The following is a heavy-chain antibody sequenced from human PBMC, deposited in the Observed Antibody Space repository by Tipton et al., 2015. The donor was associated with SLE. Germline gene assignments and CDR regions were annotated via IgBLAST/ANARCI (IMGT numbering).Heavy chain of an antibody. CDR1: GGSISSYY. V-gene: IGHV4-4*07. D-gene: IGHD6-13*01. CDR3: ARYSSSWPFDY. J-gene: IGHJ4*02. CDR2: LYTSGRT. Sequence: TLSLTCTVSGGSISSYYWSWIRQPAGKGLEWIGRLYTSGRTNYRSSLQSRVTMSVDTSKNQFSLKLSSVTAADTAVYYCARYSSSWPFDYWGQGTLVTVSS.